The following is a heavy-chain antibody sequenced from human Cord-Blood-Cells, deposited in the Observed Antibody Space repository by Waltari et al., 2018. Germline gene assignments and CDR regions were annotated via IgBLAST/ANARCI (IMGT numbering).Heavy chain of an antibody. CDR3: ARGLRGHYFDY. CDR1: GGSFSGYY. V-gene: IGHV4-34*01. CDR2: INHSGST. Sequence: QVQLQQWGAGLLKPSETLSLTCAVYGGSFSGYYWSWIRQPPGKGLEWSGEINHSGSTNYNPSLKSRVAISVDTSKNQVSLKLSSVTAADTAVYYCARGLRGHYFDYWGQGTLVTVSS. J-gene: IGHJ4*02.